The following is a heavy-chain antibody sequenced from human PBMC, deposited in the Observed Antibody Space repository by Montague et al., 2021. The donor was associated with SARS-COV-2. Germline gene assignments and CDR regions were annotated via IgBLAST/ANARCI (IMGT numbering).Heavy chain of an antibody. V-gene: IGHV2-5*02. Sequence: PELVKPTQTLTLTCTFSGFSLTNSGVGVAWIRQPPGRALEWLAVIYWANDKRYSPSLKSRLTIIKDTSKNQVVLTLTNLDPEDTATYYCVHTEYYDGDGFYPYSYHYYDFDVWGQGTTVTVSS. CDR1: GFSLTNSGVG. D-gene: IGHD2-21*01. J-gene: IGHJ6*02. CDR3: VHTEYYDGDGFYPYSYHYYDFDV. CDR2: IYWANDK.